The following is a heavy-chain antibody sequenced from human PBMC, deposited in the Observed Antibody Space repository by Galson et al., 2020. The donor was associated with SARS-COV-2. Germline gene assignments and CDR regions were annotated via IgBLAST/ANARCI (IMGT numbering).Heavy chain of an antibody. J-gene: IGHJ4*02. CDR2: INHSGST. CDR1: GGSYSGYY. Sequence: SETLSLTCALYGGSYSGYYWSWIRQPPGKGLEWIGEINHSGSTHYNPSLKSRVTISVDTSKNQFSLKLNSVTAADTAVYYCARGTTSIGGATIFKYWGQGTLGTVSS. CDR3: ARGTTSIGGATIFKY. V-gene: IGHV4-34*01. D-gene: IGHD1-26*01.